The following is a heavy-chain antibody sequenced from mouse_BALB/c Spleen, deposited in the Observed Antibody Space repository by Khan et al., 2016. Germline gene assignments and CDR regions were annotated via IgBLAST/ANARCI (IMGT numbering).Heavy chain of an antibody. J-gene: IGHJ3*01. V-gene: IGHV1-84*02. CDR1: GYTFTDYY. Sequence: QVQLQQSGPELVKPGASLKIPCKASGYTFTDYYINWVKQKPGQGLEWIGWIYPGSSNTKYNEKFKGKATLTVHTSASTAYMQFSSLTSGDTAVYFCARGGYDSWFAYWGQGTLVTVSA. CDR2: IYPGSSNT. D-gene: IGHD2-2*01. CDR3: ARGGYDSWFAY.